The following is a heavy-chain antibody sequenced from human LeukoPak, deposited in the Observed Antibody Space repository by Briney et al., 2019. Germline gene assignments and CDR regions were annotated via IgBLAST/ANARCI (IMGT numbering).Heavy chain of an antibody. CDR2: ISGSGGST. CDR1: GFTFSSYG. CDR3: AKGADRSIAAAGFDY. V-gene: IGHV3-23*01. D-gene: IGHD6-13*01. J-gene: IGHJ4*02. Sequence: PGGSLRLSCAASGFTFSSYGMHWVRQAPGRGLNGSPAISGSGGSTYYADSVKGRFTISRDNSKNTLYLQMNSLRAEDTAVYYCAKGADRSIAAAGFDYWGQGTLVTVSS.